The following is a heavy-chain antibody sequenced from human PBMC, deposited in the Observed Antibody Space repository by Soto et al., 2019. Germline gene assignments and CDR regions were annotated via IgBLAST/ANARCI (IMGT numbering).Heavy chain of an antibody. CDR2: ISSSSSYI. J-gene: IGHJ4*02. CDR3: ARDQAVAGSDFDY. CDR1: GFTFSSYS. Sequence: PGGSLRLSCAASGFTFSSYSMTWVRQAPGKGLEWVSSISSSSSYIYYADSVKGRFTISRDNAKNSLYLQMNSLRAEDTAVYYCARDQAVAGSDFDYWGQGTLVTASS. D-gene: IGHD6-19*01. V-gene: IGHV3-21*01.